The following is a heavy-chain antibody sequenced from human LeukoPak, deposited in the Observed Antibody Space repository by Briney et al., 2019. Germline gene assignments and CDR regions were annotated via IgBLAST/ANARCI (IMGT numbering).Heavy chain of an antibody. J-gene: IGHJ4*02. CDR3: ARGDYYDSSGYQSPSFDY. CDR2: IYHSGST. Sequence: SETLSLTCTVSGYSISSGHYWGWIRQPPGKGLEWIGSIYHSGSTYYNPSLKSRVTISVDTSKNQFSLKLSSVTAADTAVYYCARGDYYDSSGYQSPSFDYWGQGTLVTVSS. D-gene: IGHD3-22*01. CDR1: GYSISSGHY. V-gene: IGHV4-38-2*02.